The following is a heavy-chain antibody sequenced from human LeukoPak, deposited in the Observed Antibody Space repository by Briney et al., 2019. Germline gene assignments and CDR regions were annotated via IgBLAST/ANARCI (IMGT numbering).Heavy chain of an antibody. V-gene: IGHV4-34*01. Sequence: PSETLSLTCAVYGGSFSGYYWSWIRQPPGKGLEWIGEINHSGSTNYNPSLKSRVTISVDTSKNQFSLKLSSVTAADTAVYYCARRRAFDIWSQGTMVTVSS. CDR2: INHSGST. CDR3: ARRRAFDI. CDR1: GGSFSGYY. J-gene: IGHJ3*02.